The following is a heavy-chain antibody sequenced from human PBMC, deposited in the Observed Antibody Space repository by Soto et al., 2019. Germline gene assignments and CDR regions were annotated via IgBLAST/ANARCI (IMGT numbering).Heavy chain of an antibody. CDR3: ARLGGEYYYAVGV. CDR1: GYTLTGYW. V-gene: IGHV5-51*01. Sequence: GESRKISCTGSGYTLTGYWIGWARQMPGKGLERTGLLNPDDSDTRYSPSCQGQVTISVDKSIGTAYLLCSSLKASDTASFYWARLGGEYYYAVGVWGQGTTVTVSS. J-gene: IGHJ6*02. CDR2: LNPDDSDT. D-gene: IGHD3-16*01.